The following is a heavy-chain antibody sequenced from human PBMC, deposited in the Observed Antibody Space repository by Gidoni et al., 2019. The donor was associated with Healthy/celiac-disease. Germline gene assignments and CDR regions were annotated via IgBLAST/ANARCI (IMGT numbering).Heavy chain of an antibody. J-gene: IGHJ4*02. Sequence: QLQLQESGPGLVTPSETLSLPCTVSGGSISSSSYYWGWIRQPPGKGLEWIGSIYYSGSTYYNPSLKSRVTISVDTSKNQFSLKLSSVTAADTAVYYCARFVEMATIASDYFDYWGQGTLVTVSS. CDR3: ARFVEMATIASDYFDY. CDR1: GGSISSSSYY. V-gene: IGHV4-39*01. D-gene: IGHD5-12*01. CDR2: IYYSGST.